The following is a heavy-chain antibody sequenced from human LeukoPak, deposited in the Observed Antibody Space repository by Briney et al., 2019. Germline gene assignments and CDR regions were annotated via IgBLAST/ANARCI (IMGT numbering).Heavy chain of an antibody. V-gene: IGHV3-23*01. J-gene: IGHJ4*02. D-gene: IGHD3-10*01. CDR3: AKDRDTMVRGVSMGFDY. CDR2: ISGSGGST. CDR1: GFTVSSYA. Sequence: GGSLRLSCAASGFTVSSYAMSWVRQAPGKGLEWVSAISGSGGSTHYADSVKGRFTISRDNSKNTLYLQMNSLRAEDTAVYYCAKDRDTMVRGVSMGFDYWGQGTLVTVSS.